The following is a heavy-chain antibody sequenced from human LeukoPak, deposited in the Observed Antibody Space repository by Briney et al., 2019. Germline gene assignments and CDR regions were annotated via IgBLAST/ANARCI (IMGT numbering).Heavy chain of an antibody. Sequence: GGSLRLSCVASGFTFTTYGMSWVRQAPGKGLECVSAISGSGGSTYYADSVKGRFTISRDNSKNTLYLQMNSLRAEDTAVYYCAKDRALDSSGPWGQGTLVTVSS. CDR2: ISGSGGST. CDR1: GFTFTTYG. V-gene: IGHV3-23*01. J-gene: IGHJ4*02. CDR3: AKDRALDSSGP. D-gene: IGHD3-22*01.